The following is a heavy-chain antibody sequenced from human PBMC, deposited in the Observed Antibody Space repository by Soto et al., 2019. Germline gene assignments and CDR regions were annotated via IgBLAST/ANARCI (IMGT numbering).Heavy chain of an antibody. CDR1: GYTFTNYG. Sequence: ASVKVSCKASGYTFTNYGFSWVRQAPGQGLEWMGWISGYNGNTNYAERLQGRVTMTTDTSTSTAYMELKSLRYDDTTVYYCAREGQLGYWGQGTPVTVSS. V-gene: IGHV1-18*01. J-gene: IGHJ4*02. CDR3: AREGQLGY. D-gene: IGHD6-6*01. CDR2: ISGYNGNT.